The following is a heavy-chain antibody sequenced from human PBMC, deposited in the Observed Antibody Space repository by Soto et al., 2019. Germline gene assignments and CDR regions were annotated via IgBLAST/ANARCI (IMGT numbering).Heavy chain of an antibody. Sequence: QLQLQESGPGLVKPSETLSLTCTVSGGSMSSSSYYWGWIRQPPGKGLEWIGSIHYRGSTYYNPSLKSRVTMSVDTSKNQFSLKLSSVTAADTAIYYCASPHSVLNWFDPWGQGTLVTVSS. CDR2: IHYRGST. V-gene: IGHV4-39*01. CDR1: GGSMSSSSYY. D-gene: IGHD2-8*01. CDR3: ASPHSVLNWFDP. J-gene: IGHJ5*02.